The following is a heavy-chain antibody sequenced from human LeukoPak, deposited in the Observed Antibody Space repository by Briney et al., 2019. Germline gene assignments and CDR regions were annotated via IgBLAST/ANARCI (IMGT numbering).Heavy chain of an antibody. CDR2: IYYSGST. CDR3: ATLWGPRYCSSTSCWGV. D-gene: IGHD2-2*01. V-gene: IGHV4-39*07. J-gene: IGHJ6*04. Sequence: SETLSLTCTVSGGSISSSSYYWGWIRQPPGKGLEWIGSIYYSGSTYYNPSLKSRVTISVDTSKNQFSLKLSSVTAADTAVYYCATLWGPRYCSSTSCWGVWGKGTTVTVSS. CDR1: GGSISSSSYY.